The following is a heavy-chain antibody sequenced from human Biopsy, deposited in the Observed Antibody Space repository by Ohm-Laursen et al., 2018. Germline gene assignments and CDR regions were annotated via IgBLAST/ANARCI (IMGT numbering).Heavy chain of an antibody. V-gene: IGHV3-33*01. J-gene: IGHJ6*02. CDR1: GFTLSVYA. D-gene: IGHD1-26*01. CDR3: ARDPIVGSKADGMDV. CDR2: IWYDGSSE. Sequence: RSLRLSCAASGFTLSVYAMHWVRQAPGKGLEWVAIIWYDGSSEYYADSVKGRFTISRDNSKNTVYLQMNSLRVEDTAVYYCARDPIVGSKADGMDVWGQGTTVTVSS.